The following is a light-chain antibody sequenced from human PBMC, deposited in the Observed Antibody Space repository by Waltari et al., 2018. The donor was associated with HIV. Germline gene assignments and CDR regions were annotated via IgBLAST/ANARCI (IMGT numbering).Light chain of an antibody. CDR1: NIGSKS. J-gene: IGLJ2*01. CDR3: QVWDSSSDHVV. Sequence: SYVLTQPPSVSVAPGKTARITCGGTNIGSKSVHWYQQKPGQAPLLVIYYDSTRPSGIPERLSGANSGNTATLTISSVEAVYEAAYYCQVWDSSSDHVVFGGGTNLTVL. CDR2: YDS. V-gene: IGLV3-21*04.